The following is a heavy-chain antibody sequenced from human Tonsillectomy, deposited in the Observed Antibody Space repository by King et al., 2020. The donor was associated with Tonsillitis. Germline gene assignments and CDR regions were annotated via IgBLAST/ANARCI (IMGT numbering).Heavy chain of an antibody. V-gene: IGHV2-5*02. D-gene: IGHD2-2*01. Sequence: TLKESGPTLVKPTQTLTLTCTFSGFLLSRSVVSVGWILQPPGKALEWLALIYGDGYKRYIPSLKSSLTISKDTSKNQLVLTMTTLDPVDTATYFCARGTIVIVPAAMLEVFDNWGQGTLVTVSS. CDR1: GFLLSRSVVS. CDR2: IYGDGYK. CDR3: ARGTIVIVPAAMLEVFDN. J-gene: IGHJ4*02.